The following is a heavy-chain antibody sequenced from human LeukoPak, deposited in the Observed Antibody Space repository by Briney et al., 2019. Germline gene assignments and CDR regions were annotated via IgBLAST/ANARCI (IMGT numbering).Heavy chain of an antibody. CDR2: IYYSGST. Sequence: SETLSLTCTVSGGSISSGGYYWSWIRQHPGKGLEWIGYIYYSGSTYYNPSLKSRVTISVDTSKNQFSLKLSSVTAADTAVYYCARERGYCSGGSCSLSAFDIWGQGTMVTVSS. J-gene: IGHJ3*02. CDR3: ARERGYCSGGSCSLSAFDI. V-gene: IGHV4-31*03. CDR1: GGSISSGGYY. D-gene: IGHD2-15*01.